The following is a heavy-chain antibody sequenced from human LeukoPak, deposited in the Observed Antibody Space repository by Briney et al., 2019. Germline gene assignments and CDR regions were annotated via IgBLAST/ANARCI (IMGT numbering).Heavy chain of an antibody. CDR1: GFTFSTYV. D-gene: IGHD1-26*01. V-gene: IGHV3-64D*06. CDR3: AREGGSYPNWFDP. J-gene: IGHJ5*02. Sequence: GGSLRLSCSVSGFTFSTYVMHWVRQAPGKGLEYVSAISSNGDSTYYADSVKGRFTISRDNSKNTLYLQMSSLRADDTAVYYCAREGGSYPNWFDPWGQGTLVTVSS. CDR2: ISSNGDST.